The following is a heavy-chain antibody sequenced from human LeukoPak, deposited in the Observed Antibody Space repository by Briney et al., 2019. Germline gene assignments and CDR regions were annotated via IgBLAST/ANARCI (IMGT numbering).Heavy chain of an antibody. Sequence: SETLSLTCAVYGGFFSGYYWSWIRQPPGKGLEWIGEINHSGSTNYNPSLKSRVTISVDTSKNQFSLKMSSVTAADTAVYYCASHCSSTSCSPAHSPFDYWGQGTLVTVSS. CDR2: INHSGST. V-gene: IGHV4-34*01. D-gene: IGHD2-2*01. J-gene: IGHJ4*02. CDR3: ASHCSSTSCSPAHSPFDY. CDR1: GGFFSGYY.